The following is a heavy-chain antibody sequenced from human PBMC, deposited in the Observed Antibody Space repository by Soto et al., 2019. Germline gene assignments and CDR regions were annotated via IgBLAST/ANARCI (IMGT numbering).Heavy chain of an antibody. J-gene: IGHJ3*01. D-gene: IGHD2-15*01. CDR3: AREYGIGGAAFDF. V-gene: IGHV3-30-3*01. CDR1: GFTFSSYS. CDR2: ISYDGSKK. Sequence: QVQLVESGGGVVQPGRSLRLSCAASGFTFSSYSMHWVRQAPGKGLEWVAVISYDGSKKYYADSVKGRFTISRDNSKNPLYVQMNSLRAEDTAVYYCAREYGIGGAAFDFWGQGTMVTVSS.